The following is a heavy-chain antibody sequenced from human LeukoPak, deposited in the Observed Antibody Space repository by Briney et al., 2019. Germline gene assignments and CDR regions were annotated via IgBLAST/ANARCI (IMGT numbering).Heavy chain of an antibody. Sequence: GGPLRLSCAASGFTFSTYALHWVRQAPGKGLEWVAVMSFDGRNANYADSVKGRFTFSRDNSKNSLSLQMNSLRPEDTAVYYCARDSATGTTINYFDYWGQGTLVTVSS. CDR1: GFTFSTYA. V-gene: IGHV3-30*04. D-gene: IGHD1-1*01. CDR2: MSFDGRNA. CDR3: ARDSATGTTINYFDY. J-gene: IGHJ4*02.